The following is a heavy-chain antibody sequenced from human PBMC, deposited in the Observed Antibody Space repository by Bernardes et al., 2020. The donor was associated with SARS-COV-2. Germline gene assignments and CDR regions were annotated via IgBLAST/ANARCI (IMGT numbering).Heavy chain of an antibody. Sequence: PTLVKPTETLTLTCTVSGFSLSNARMGVSWIRQPPGKALEWLAHIFSNDEKSYSTSLKSRLTISKDTSKSQVVLTMTNMDPVDTATYYCARNRIVVVPAASWGYYYYMDVWGKGTTVTVSS. D-gene: IGHD2-2*01. CDR1: GFSLSNARMG. CDR2: IFSNDEK. CDR3: ARNRIVVVPAASWGYYYYMDV. V-gene: IGHV2-26*01. J-gene: IGHJ6*03.